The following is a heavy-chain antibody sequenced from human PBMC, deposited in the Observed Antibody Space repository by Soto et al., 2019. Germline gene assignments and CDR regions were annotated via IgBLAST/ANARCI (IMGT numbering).Heavy chain of an antibody. CDR3: ARELRIAAAGPYYYYGMDV. CDR2: IIPIFGTA. D-gene: IGHD6-13*01. J-gene: IGHJ6*02. CDR1: GGTFSSYA. V-gene: IGHV1-69*01. Sequence: QVQLVQSGAEVKKPGSSVKVSCKASGGTFSSYAISWVRQAPGQGLEWMGGIIPIFGTANYAQKFQGRVTITADESTSTAYMELSSLRSEDMAVYYCARELRIAAAGPYYYYGMDVWGQGTTVTVSS.